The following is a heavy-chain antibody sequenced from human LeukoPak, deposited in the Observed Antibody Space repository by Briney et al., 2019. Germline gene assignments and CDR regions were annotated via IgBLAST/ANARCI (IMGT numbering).Heavy chain of an antibody. V-gene: IGHV3-48*01. CDR2: IHGTSNII. CDR3: VRWNGLTDY. D-gene: IGHD1-1*01. CDR1: GITFSIYS. Sequence: PGGSLRLSCAASGITFSIYSMNWVRRAPGRGLEWISYIHGTSNIIRYADSVKGRFTISRDNAKNSLYLQMSSLRVEDTAVYYCVRWNGLTDYWGQGTLVTVSS. J-gene: IGHJ4*02.